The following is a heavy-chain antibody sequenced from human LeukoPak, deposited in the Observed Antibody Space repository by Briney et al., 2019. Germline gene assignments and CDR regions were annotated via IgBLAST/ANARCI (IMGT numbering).Heavy chain of an antibody. CDR1: GYTLTGYY. CDR2: IYPNTGGT. V-gene: IGHV1-2*02. D-gene: IGHD1-1*01. Sequence: ASVKVSCKASGYTLTGYYLHWMRQAPGQGLEWMGWIYPNTGGTKSTQKFQGRVSMTRDTSITTAYMEINRLTSDDTAVYYCAREPGTATGYWGQGTLVTVSS. J-gene: IGHJ4*02. CDR3: AREPGTATGY.